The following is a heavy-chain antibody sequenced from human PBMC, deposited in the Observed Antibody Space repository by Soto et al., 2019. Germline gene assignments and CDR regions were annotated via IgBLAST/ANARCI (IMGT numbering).Heavy chain of an antibody. V-gene: IGHV1-2*04. J-gene: IGHJ6*03. Sequence: QVQLVQSGAEVKKPGASVKVSCKASGYTFTGYYMHWVRQAPGQGLEWMGWINPNSGGTNYAQKFQVWVTMTRDTSISTAYMELSRLRSDDTAVYYCARGQDWFGYYYYMDVWGKGTTVTVSS. CDR2: INPNSGGT. D-gene: IGHD3-10*01. CDR3: ARGQDWFGYYYYMDV. CDR1: GYTFTGYY.